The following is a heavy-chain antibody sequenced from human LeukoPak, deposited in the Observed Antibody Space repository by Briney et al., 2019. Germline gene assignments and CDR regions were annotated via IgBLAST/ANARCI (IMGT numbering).Heavy chain of an antibody. CDR2: ISSSSSFR. Sequence: KTGGSLRLSCAASGFNFSSYSMNWVRQAPGKGLEWVSSISSSSSFRYYADSVKGRFTISRDNAKNSLYLQMNSLRAEDTAVYYCAILFEVAPAAPNWFDPWGQGTLVTVSS. CDR3: AILFEVAPAAPNWFDP. J-gene: IGHJ5*02. D-gene: IGHD2-2*01. V-gene: IGHV3-21*01. CDR1: GFNFSSYS.